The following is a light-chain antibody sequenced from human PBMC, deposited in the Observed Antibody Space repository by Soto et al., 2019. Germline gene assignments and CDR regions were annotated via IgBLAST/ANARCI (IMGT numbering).Light chain of an antibody. Sequence: QSALTQPASVSGSPGQSITISCTGTSSDVGSYNLVSWYQQHPGKAPKLMIYEDTKRPSGVSNRFSGYKSGNTASLTISGLQAEDEAAYYCSSYAGSNTYVVFGGGTKLTVL. CDR1: SSDVGSYNL. CDR3: SSYAGSNTYVV. J-gene: IGLJ2*01. V-gene: IGLV2-23*01. CDR2: EDT.